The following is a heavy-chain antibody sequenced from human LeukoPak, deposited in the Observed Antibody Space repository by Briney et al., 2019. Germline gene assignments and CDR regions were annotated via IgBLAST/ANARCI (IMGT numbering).Heavy chain of an antibody. J-gene: IGHJ6*03. CDR2: ISSSGSTI. CDR1: GFTFSSYA. V-gene: IGHV3-48*04. Sequence: PGGSLRLSCAASGFTFSSYAMSWVRQAPGKGLEWVSYISSSGSTIYYADSVKGRFTISRDNAKNSLYLQMNSLRAEDTAVYYCASSLQFGVVNLYYYYMDVWGKGTTVTVSS. D-gene: IGHD3-3*01. CDR3: ASSLQFGVVNLYYYYMDV.